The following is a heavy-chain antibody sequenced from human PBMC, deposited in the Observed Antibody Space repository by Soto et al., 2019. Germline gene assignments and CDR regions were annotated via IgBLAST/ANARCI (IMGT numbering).Heavy chain of an antibody. CDR1: GGSFSGYY. Sequence: SETLSLTCAVYGGSFSGYYWSWIRQPPGKGLEWIGEINHSGSTNYNPSLKSRVTISVDTSKNQFSLKLSSVTAADTAVYYCARGYGDYYYYYMDVWGKGTTVTVSS. D-gene: IGHD4-17*01. J-gene: IGHJ6*03. V-gene: IGHV4-34*01. CDR3: ARGYGDYYYYYMDV. CDR2: INHSGST.